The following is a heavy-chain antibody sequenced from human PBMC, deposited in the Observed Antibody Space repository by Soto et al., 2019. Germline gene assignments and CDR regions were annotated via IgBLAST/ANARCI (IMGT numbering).Heavy chain of an antibody. Sequence: QVQLVQSGAEVKKPGASVKVSCKVSGYTFTGNYMHWMRQSPGQGPEGLGWINPRNGYTDYAQKFQGRVTITRDTSIRTAYMNLSRMTSDDTAIYFCVRGGGVNVITPTRIVFDYWGQGTLLTVSS. CDR2: INPRNGYT. J-gene: IGHJ4*02. CDR1: GYTFTGNY. D-gene: IGHD2-21*01. CDR3: VRGGGVNVITPTRIVFDY. V-gene: IGHV1-2*02.